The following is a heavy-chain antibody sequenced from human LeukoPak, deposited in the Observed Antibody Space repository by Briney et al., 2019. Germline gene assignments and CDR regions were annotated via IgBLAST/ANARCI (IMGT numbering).Heavy chain of an antibody. CDR1: GGSISSGGYY. Sequence: SETLSLTCTVSGGSISSGGYYWSWIRQHPGKGLEWIGYIYYSGSTYYNPSLKSRVTISVDTSKNQFSLKLSCVTAADTAVYYCARTRGCSGYADFDYWGERTLVTVSS. D-gene: IGHD5-12*01. CDR3: ARTRGCSGYADFDY. V-gene: IGHV4-31*03. J-gene: IGHJ4*02. CDR2: IYYSGST.